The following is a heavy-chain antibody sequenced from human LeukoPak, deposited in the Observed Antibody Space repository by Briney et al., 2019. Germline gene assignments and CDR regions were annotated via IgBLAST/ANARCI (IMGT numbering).Heavy chain of an antibody. CDR1: GFTFSSYS. CDR3: ASHQLWLPNYYYYGMDV. Sequence: GGSLRLSCAASGFTFSSYSMNWVRQALGKGLEWFSYISSSGSTIYYADSVKGRFTISRDNAKNSLYLQMNSLRAEDTAVYYCASHQLWLPNYYYYGMDVWGQGTTVTVSS. D-gene: IGHD5-18*01. V-gene: IGHV3-48*04. CDR2: ISSSGSTI. J-gene: IGHJ6*02.